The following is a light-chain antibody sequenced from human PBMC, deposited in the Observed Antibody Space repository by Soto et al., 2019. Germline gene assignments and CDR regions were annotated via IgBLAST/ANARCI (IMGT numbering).Light chain of an antibody. CDR2: EVT. CDR1: SSDIGAYDY. CDR3: SSYTSTSTPLI. V-gene: IGLV2-14*01. J-gene: IGLJ2*01. Sequence: QSALTQPASVSGSPGQSITISCSGSSSDIGAYDYASWYQQHPGKAPKLLIYEVTSRPSGVSHRFSGSKSGNTASLSISGLQLEDDADYYCSSYTSTSTPLIFGGGTQLTVL.